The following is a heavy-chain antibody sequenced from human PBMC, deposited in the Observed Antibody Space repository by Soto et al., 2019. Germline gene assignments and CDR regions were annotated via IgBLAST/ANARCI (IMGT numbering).Heavy chain of an antibody. Sequence: GGSLRLSCAASGFTFSDHYMDWVCQAPGKGLEWVGRIRNKANSYTTEYAASVKGRFTISRDDSLNSLYLQMNSLNTEDTAVYYCTRDRGYCSGGSCHELDYRGQGTPVPVSS. CDR1: GFTFSDHY. CDR3: TRDRGYCSGGSCHELDY. V-gene: IGHV3-72*01. CDR2: IRNKANSYTT. D-gene: IGHD2-15*01. J-gene: IGHJ4*02.